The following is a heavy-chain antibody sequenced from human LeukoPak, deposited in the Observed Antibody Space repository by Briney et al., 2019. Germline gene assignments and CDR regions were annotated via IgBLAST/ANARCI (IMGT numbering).Heavy chain of an antibody. CDR2: NQPDEFNF. J-gene: IGHJ4*02. CDR1: RYSFATYW. V-gene: IGHV5-51*01. Sequence: GESLKISCKGYRYSFATYWIAWVGQVAGQGLGWKGNNQPDEFNFRYSPSFQGQVTISADKSISTAYLQWSSLKASDTAIYYCARPPSRGYSSSFEYWGQGTLVTVSS. D-gene: IGHD2-2*03. CDR3: ARPPSRGYSSSFEY.